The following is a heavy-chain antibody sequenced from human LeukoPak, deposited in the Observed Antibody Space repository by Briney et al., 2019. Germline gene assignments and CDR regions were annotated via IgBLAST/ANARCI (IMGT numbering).Heavy chain of an antibody. D-gene: IGHD2-21*01. CDR1: GFTFSNYA. J-gene: IGHJ4*02. CDR3: AKGTISVLDY. V-gene: IGHV3-23*01. CDR2: ISAGGSTT. Sequence: PRGSLRLSCAASGFTFSNYAMSWVRQAPGKGLEWVSGISAGGSTTFYADSVRGRFTISRDNSKNTLFLQMNSLRAEDAALYYCAKGTISVLDYWGQGTLVT.